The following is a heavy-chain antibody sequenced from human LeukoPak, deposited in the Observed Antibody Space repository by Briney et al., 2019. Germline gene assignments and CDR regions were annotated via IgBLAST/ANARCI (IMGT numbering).Heavy chain of an antibody. Sequence: SETLSLTCTVSGGSISSYYWSWIRQPAGKGLEWIGRIYTSGSTNYNPSLKSRVTISVDTSKNQFSLKLSSVTAADTAVYYCARGGRWLQPFEYWGQGTLVTVSS. CDR1: GGSISSYY. D-gene: IGHD5-24*01. CDR2: IYTSGST. J-gene: IGHJ4*02. CDR3: ARGGRWLQPFEY. V-gene: IGHV4-4*07.